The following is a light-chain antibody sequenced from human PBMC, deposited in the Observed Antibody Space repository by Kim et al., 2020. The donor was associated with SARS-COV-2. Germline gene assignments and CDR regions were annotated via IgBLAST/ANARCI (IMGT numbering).Light chain of an antibody. CDR3: QVWDSSSDLWV. J-gene: IGLJ3*02. CDR1: NMGSKS. Sequence: APGKTARITCGGNNMGSKSVHWYQPKPGQAPVLVIYYDSDRPSGIPERFSGSNSGNTATLTISRVEAGDEADYYCQVWDSSSDLWVFGGGTQLTVL. V-gene: IGLV3-21*04. CDR2: YDS.